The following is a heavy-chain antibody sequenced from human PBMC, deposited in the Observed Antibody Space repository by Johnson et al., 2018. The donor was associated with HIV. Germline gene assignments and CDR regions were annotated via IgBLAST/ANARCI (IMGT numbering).Heavy chain of an antibody. Sequence: VQLVESGGGVVQPGRSLRLSCAASGFTFSSYAMHWVRQAPGKGLEWVAVISYDGKSTYYADSVKGRFTIPRDNSKNTLYLQMNSLRADDTAVYYCAPLGDAFDIWGQGTLVTVSS. CDR3: APLGDAFDI. J-gene: IGHJ3*02. CDR2: ISYDGKST. D-gene: IGHD7-27*01. CDR1: GFTFSSYA. V-gene: IGHV3-30*04.